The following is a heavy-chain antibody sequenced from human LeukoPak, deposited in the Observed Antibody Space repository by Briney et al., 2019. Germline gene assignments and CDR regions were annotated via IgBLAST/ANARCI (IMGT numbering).Heavy chain of an antibody. CDR2: ISSSSSYI. J-gene: IGHJ6*03. V-gene: IGHV3-21*01. Sequence: KSGGFLRLSCAASGFPFSSYSMNWVRQAPGKGLEWVSSISSSSSYIYYADSVKGRFTISRDNAKNSLYLQMNSLRAEDTAVYYCARDEAVVVVAATDYYYYYMDVWGKGTTVTVSS. D-gene: IGHD2-15*01. CDR1: GFPFSSYS. CDR3: ARDEAVVVVAATDYYYYYMDV.